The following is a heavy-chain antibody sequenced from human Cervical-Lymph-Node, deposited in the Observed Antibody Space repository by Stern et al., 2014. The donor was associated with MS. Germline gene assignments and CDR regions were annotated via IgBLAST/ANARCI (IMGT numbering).Heavy chain of an antibody. Sequence: VQLVESGGGLLQPGGSLRLSCAASGFTFGDYAMHWVRQAPGKGLEWVSGINWNSGTIGYADSVRGRFTISRDNAKNSLYLQVSSLRAEDTALYYCARDMETSYFFYGMDVWGQGTMVTVSS. CDR3: ARDMETSYFFYGMDV. V-gene: IGHV3-9*01. CDR2: INWNSGTI. J-gene: IGHJ6*02. CDR1: GFTFGDYA. D-gene: IGHD3-3*01.